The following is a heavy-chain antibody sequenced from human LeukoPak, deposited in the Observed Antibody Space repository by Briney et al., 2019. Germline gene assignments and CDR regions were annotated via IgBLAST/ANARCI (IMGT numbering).Heavy chain of an antibody. D-gene: IGHD6-13*01. CDR2: IKQDGSEK. V-gene: IGHV3-7*01. CDR1: GFTSSSYW. Sequence: PGGSLRLSCAASGFTSSSYWMSWVRQAPGKGLEWVANIKQDGSEKYYVDSVKGRFTISRDNAKNSLYLQMNSLRAEDTAVYYCARDRYSSSWYGGYETDYWGQGTLVTVSS. J-gene: IGHJ4*02. CDR3: ARDRYSSSWYGGYETDY.